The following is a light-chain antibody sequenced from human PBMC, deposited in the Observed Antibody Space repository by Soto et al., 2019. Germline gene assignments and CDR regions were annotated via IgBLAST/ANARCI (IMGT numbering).Light chain of an antibody. CDR2: GNI. J-gene: IGLJ1*01. Sequence: QSALTQPPSVSGAPGQRVTISCTGSSSNIGARYDVHWYQCLPGTAPKLLIYGNINRPSGVPDRFSDSKSGYTASLTISGLQAEDEADYYCNSQRSSGTRVFGTGTKLTVL. CDR3: NSQRSSGTRV. CDR1: SSNIGARYD. V-gene: IGLV1-40*01.